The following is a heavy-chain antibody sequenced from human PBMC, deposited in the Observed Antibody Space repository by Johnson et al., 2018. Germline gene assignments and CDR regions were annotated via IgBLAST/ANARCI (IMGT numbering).Heavy chain of an antibody. V-gene: IGHV3-7*01. D-gene: IGHD3-22*01. CDR1: GFTFSSYW. J-gene: IGHJ3*02. CDR3: ARALYYYDSSGYWVRPHAFDI. CDR2: IKQDGSEK. Sequence: EVQLVESGGGLVQPGGSLRLSCAASGFTFSSYWMSWVGQAPGKGLEWVANIKQDGSEKYYVDSVKGRFTSSRDNAKNSLYLQMNSLRAEDTAVYYCARALYYYDSSGYWVRPHAFDIWGQGTMVTVSS.